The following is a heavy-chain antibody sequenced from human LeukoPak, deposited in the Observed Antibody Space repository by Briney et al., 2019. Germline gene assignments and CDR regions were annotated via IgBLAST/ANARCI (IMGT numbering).Heavy chain of an antibody. D-gene: IGHD5-12*01. CDR3: AKEEGEWLWSRYYYYYGMDV. CDR1: GFTFSSYA. CDR2: ISGSGGST. J-gene: IGHJ6*02. V-gene: IGHV3-23*01. Sequence: GGSLRLSCAASGFTFSSYAMSWVRQAPGKGLEGVSAISGSGGSTYYADPVKGRFTISRDNSKNTLYLQMNSLRAEDTAVYYCAKEEGEWLWSRYYYYYGMDVWGQGTTVTVSS.